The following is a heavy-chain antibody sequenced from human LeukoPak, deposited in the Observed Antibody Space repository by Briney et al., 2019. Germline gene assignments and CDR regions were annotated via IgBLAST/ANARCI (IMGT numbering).Heavy chain of an antibody. V-gene: IGHV3-23*01. J-gene: IGHJ4*02. CDR3: AKDPPHLAGVGATTGTDY. Sequence: GGSLRLSCAASGFTFSSYAMSWVRQAPGKGLEWVSAISGSGGSTYYADSVKGRFTISRDNSKNTLYLQMNSLRAEDTAVYYCAKDPPHLAGVGATTGTDYWGQGTLVTVSS. D-gene: IGHD1-26*01. CDR2: ISGSGGST. CDR1: GFTFSSYA.